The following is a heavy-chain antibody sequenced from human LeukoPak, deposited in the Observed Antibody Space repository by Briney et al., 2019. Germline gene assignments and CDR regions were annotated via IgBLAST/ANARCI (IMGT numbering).Heavy chain of an antibody. CDR3: ASGGHVDY. V-gene: IGHV3-7*03. J-gene: IGHJ4*02. CDR2: IKQDGSEK. CDR1: GFTFSDYY. Sequence: GGSLRLPCAASGFTFSDYYMSWIRQAPGKGQEWVANIKQDGSEKHYVDSVKGRFTISRDNAKNSLYLEMNSLRAEDTAVYYCASGGHVDYCGQGTLVTVSS.